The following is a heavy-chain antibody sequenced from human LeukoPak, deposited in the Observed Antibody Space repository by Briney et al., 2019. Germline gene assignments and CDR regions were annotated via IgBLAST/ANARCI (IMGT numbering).Heavy chain of an antibody. V-gene: IGHV4-34*01. J-gene: IGHJ4*02. Sequence: PSETLSLTCAVYGGSFSGYYWSWIRQPPGKGLEWIGEINHSGSTNYNPSLKSRVTISVDTSKNQFSLKLSSVNAADTEVYYCARGGGYSGYDRGGDYWGEGTLVTVSS. D-gene: IGHD5-12*01. CDR2: INHSGST. CDR3: ARGGGYSGYDRGGDY. CDR1: GGSFSGYY.